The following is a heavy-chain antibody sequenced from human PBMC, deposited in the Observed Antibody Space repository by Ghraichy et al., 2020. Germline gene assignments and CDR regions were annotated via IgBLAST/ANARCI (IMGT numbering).Heavy chain of an antibody. CDR1: GGSISSGGYS. CDR2: IYHSGST. J-gene: IGHJ3*02. D-gene: IGHD4-23*01. V-gene: IGHV4-30-2*01. CDR3: ARSPLYCDYGGRGAFDI. Sequence: SETLSLTCAVSGGSISSGGYSWSWIRQPPGKGLEWIGYIYHSGSTYYNPSLKSRVTISVDRSKNQFSLKLSSVTAADTAVYYCARSPLYCDYGGRGAFDIWGQWTMVTVSS.